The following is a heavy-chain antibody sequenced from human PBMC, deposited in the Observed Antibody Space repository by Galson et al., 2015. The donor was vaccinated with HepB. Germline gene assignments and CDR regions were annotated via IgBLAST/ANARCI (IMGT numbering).Heavy chain of an antibody. J-gene: IGHJ4*02. CDR3: AKPAVGDFWSGYSRGLYYFDY. CDR1: GFTFSSYA. CDR2: ISGSGGST. Sequence: SLRLSCAASGFTFSSYAMSWVRQAPGKGLEWVSAISGSGGSTYYADSVKGRFTISRDNSKNTLYLQMNSLRAEDTAVYYCAKPAVGDFWSGYSRGLYYFDYWGQGTLVTVSS. V-gene: IGHV3-23*01. D-gene: IGHD3-3*01.